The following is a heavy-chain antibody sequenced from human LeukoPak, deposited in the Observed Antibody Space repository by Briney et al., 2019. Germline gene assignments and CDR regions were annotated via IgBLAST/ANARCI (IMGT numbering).Heavy chain of an antibody. V-gene: IGHV3-66*02. CDR1: GFTVSSNY. Sequence: PGGSLRLSCAASGFTVSSNYMSWVRQAPGKGLEWVSVIYSGGSTYYADSVKGRFTISRDNSKNTLYLQMNSLRAADTAVYYCARSSSIAARYFDYWGQGTLVTVSS. CDR3: ARSSSIAARYFDY. D-gene: IGHD6-6*01. CDR2: IYSGGST. J-gene: IGHJ4*02.